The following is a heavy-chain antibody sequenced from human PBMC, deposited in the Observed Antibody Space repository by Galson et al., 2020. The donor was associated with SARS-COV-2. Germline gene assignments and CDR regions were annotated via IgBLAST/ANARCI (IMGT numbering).Heavy chain of an antibody. CDR2: IYYSGST. D-gene: IGHD2-15*01. CDR1: GGSISSSSYY. Sequence: SETLSLTCTVSGGSISSSSYYWGWIRQPPGKGLEWIGSIYYSGSTFYNPSLKSRVTISLDTSKNHFSLRLSSVTAADTAVYYCARAKYCMSSHCVAFGDYWGQGTLVTVSS. CDR3: ARAKYCMSSHCVAFGDY. V-gene: IGHV4-39*07. J-gene: IGHJ4*02.